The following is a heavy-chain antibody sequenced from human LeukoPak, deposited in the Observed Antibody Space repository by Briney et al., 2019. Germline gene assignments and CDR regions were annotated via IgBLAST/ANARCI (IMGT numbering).Heavy chain of an antibody. J-gene: IGHJ4*02. Sequence: PGRSLRLSCAASGFTFDDYAMHWVRQAPGKGLEWVSGISWNSGSIGYADSVKGRFTISRDNAKNSLYLQMSSLRADDTALYYCAKDMGPSSSWYYFDYWGQGTLVTVSS. V-gene: IGHV3-9*01. D-gene: IGHD6-13*01. CDR2: ISWNSGSI. CDR1: GFTFDDYA. CDR3: AKDMGPSSSWYYFDY.